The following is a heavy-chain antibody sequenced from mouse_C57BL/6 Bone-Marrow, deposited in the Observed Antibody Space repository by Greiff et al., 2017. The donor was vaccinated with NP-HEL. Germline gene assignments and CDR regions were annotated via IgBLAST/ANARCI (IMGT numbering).Heavy chain of an antibody. J-gene: IGHJ1*03. D-gene: IGHD1-1*01. CDR1: GYAFSSSW. CDR2: IYPGDGDT. V-gene: IGHV1-82*01. Sequence: QVQLKQSGPELVKPGASVKISCKASGYAFSSSWMNWVKQRPGKGLEWIGRIYPGDGDTNYNGKFTGKATLTADKSSRTAYMQLSSLTSEDSAVYFCARTPYYCGSSYWYFDVWGTGTTVTVSS. CDR3: ARTPYYCGSSYWYFDV.